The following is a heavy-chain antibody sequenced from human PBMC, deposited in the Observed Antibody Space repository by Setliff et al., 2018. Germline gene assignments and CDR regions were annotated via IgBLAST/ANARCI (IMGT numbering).Heavy chain of an antibody. CDR2: IYRDGNT. J-gene: IGHJ6*03. V-gene: IGHV4-38-2*02. D-gene: IGHD5-18*01. CDR1: GYSINSGYY. Sequence: KASETLSLTCAVSGYSINSGYYWGWIRQSPGKGLEWIGSIYRDGNTYYNPSLRSRVTISVDTSKNQFSLNLGSVTAADTAVYYCARDGYGDDWNTFVDVYYYYMDVWGKGTTVTVSS. CDR3: ARDGYGDDWNTFVDVYYYYMDV.